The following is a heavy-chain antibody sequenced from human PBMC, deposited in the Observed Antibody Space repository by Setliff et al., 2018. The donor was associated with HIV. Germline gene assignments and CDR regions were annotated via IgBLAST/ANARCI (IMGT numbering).Heavy chain of an antibody. D-gene: IGHD2-2*01. Sequence: GASVKVSCKASGYTFTSYAMHWVRQAPVQRLEWMGWINAGNGYRRYSPKLQGRVTITKDTSANTADMELRGLSSEDTAVYYCARWCAAAGCYPAIYHFDSWGQGTLVTVSS. V-gene: IGHV1-3*01. CDR3: ARWCAAAGCYPAIYHFDS. CDR1: GYTFTSYA. J-gene: IGHJ4*02. CDR2: INAGNGYR.